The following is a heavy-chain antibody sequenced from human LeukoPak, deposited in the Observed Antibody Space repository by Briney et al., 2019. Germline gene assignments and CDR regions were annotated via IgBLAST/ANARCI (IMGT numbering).Heavy chain of an antibody. J-gene: IGHJ4*02. CDR1: GFTVSNNY. CDR3: YTHDRAFDC. V-gene: IGHV3-53*01. Sequence: PGGSLRLSCAASGFTVSNNYMSWVRQAPGKGLEWVSIISSGGSTYYADSVKGRFTISRDNSKNTLYLQMNSLRAEDTAVYYCYTHDRAFDCWGQGTLVTVSS. CDR2: ISSGGST.